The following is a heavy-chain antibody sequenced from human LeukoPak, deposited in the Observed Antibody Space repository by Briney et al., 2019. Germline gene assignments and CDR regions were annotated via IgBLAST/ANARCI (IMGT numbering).Heavy chain of an antibody. CDR2: ISSSSSYI. V-gene: IGHV3-21*01. Sequence: GGSLRLSCVASGFTFSSYSMNWVRQAPGKGLEWVSSISSSSSYIYYADSVKGRFTISRDNAKNSLYLQMNSRRAEDTAVYYCARGDRDLYCSSTSCYPVLGGQGTLVTVSS. D-gene: IGHD2-2*01. CDR1: GFTFSSYS. CDR3: ARGDRDLYCSSTSCYPVL. J-gene: IGHJ4*02.